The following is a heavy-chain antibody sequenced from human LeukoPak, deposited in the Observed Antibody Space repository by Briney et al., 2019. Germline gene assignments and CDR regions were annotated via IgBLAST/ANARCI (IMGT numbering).Heavy chain of an antibody. V-gene: IGHV4-59*08. CDR1: GGSISSYY. Sequence: SETLSLTCTVSGGSISSYYWSWIRQPPGKGLEWIGYIYYSGSTNYNPSLKSRVTISVDTSKNQFSLKLSSVTAADTAVYYCARGGDTYCDILTGYYPYDYWGQGTLVTVSS. J-gene: IGHJ4*02. CDR2: IYYSGST. CDR3: ARGGDTYCDILTGYYPYDY. D-gene: IGHD3-9*01.